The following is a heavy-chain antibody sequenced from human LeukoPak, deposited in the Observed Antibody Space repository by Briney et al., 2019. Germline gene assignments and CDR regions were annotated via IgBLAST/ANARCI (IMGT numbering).Heavy chain of an antibody. Sequence: GGSLRLSCAATGFTFSSYGMHWVRQAPGKGLEWVAFIRYDGSNKYYADSVKGRFTISRDNSKNTLYLQMNSLRAEDTAVYYCAKEDSTHPGYWGQGTLVTVSS. J-gene: IGHJ4*02. D-gene: IGHD6-13*01. CDR1: GFTFSSYG. CDR2: IRYDGSNK. V-gene: IGHV3-30*02. CDR3: AKEDSTHPGY.